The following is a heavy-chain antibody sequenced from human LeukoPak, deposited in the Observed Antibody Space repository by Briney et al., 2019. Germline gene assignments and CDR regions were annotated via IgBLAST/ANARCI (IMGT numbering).Heavy chain of an antibody. Sequence: ASVKVSCKASGYTFKNHGISWVRQAPGQGLEWMGWISTYNGHTNYAPKLQGRVTMTTDTSTSTVYMEMRSLRSDDTAVYYCARGFPPRIYYDSSGYYSYYFDYWGQGTLVTVSS. J-gene: IGHJ4*02. CDR3: ARGFPPRIYYDSSGYYSYYFDY. CDR1: GYTFKNHG. CDR2: ISTYNGHT. D-gene: IGHD3-22*01. V-gene: IGHV1-18*01.